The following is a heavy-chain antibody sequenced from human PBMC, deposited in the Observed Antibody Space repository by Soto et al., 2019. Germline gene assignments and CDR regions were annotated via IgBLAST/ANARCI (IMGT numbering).Heavy chain of an antibody. CDR3: AQCLLGVNYYYGMDV. V-gene: IGHV1-69*12. CDR1: GAPLSGYA. J-gene: IGHJ6*02. CDR2: IIPIFAKA. Sequence: QVQLVQSGAGVKKPGSSVKVSCKASGAPLSGYAINWVRKAPGQGLEWMGGIIPIFAKADYAQKFQGRVTITADESTSTAYMELSSLRSEYTAVYYCAQCLLGVNYYYGMDVWGQGTTVTVSS. D-gene: IGHD3-16*01.